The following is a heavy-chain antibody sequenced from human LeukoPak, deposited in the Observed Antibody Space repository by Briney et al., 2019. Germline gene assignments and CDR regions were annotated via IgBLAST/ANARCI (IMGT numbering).Heavy chain of an antibody. CDR3: ARGGQLVYYYYYYMDV. CDR2: IYTSGST. J-gene: IGHJ6*03. Sequence: PSETLSLTCTVSGGSISSYYWSWIRQPAGKGLEWIGRIYTSGSTNYNPSLKRRVTISVDTSKNQFSLKLSSVTAADTAVYYCARGGQLVYYYYYYMDVWGKGTTVTVSS. CDR1: GGSISSYY. D-gene: IGHD6-6*01. V-gene: IGHV4-4*07.